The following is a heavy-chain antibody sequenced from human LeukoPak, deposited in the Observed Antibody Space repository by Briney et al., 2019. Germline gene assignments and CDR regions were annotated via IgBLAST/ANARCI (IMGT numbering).Heavy chain of an antibody. CDR3: AKDLTIFGVVRDPNDAFDI. Sequence: PGGSLRLSCAASGFTFSSYAMSWVRQAPGKGLEWVSAISGSGGSTYYADSVEGRFTISRDNSKNTLYLQMNSLRAEDTAVYYCAKDLTIFGVVRDPNDAFDIWGQGTMVTVSS. V-gene: IGHV3-23*01. D-gene: IGHD3-3*01. J-gene: IGHJ3*02. CDR2: ISGSGGST. CDR1: GFTFSSYA.